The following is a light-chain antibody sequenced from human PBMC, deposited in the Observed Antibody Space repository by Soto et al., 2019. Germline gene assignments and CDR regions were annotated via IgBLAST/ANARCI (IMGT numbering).Light chain of an antibody. J-gene: IGLJ1*01. CDR1: SSDVGGYNY. CDR3: SSYTRSSTLV. V-gene: IGLV2-14*01. Sequence: QSALTQPASVSGSPGQSITISCTGTSSDVGGYNYVSWYQQHPGKAPELMIYEVTNRPSGVSNRFSGSKYGNTASLTISGLQAEDEADYYCSSYTRSSTLVFGTGTKVTVL. CDR2: EVT.